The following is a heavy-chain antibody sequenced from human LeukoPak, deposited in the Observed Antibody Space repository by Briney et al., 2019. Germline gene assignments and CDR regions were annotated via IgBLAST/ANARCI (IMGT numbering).Heavy chain of an antibody. CDR2: ITRDGSRT. J-gene: IGHJ6*04. V-gene: IGHV3-74*01. CDR1: GFTLSSSW. CDR3: ARDPGYESWSPFWGGMDV. D-gene: IGHD3-16*01. Sequence: GGSLRLSCAASGFTLSSSWMHWVRHAPGKGLVWVSRITRDGSRTTDADSVKGRFTTSRDNAKNPRYLQMDSLRDDDTAAYYCARDPGYESWSPFWGGMDVWGNGTTVIVSS.